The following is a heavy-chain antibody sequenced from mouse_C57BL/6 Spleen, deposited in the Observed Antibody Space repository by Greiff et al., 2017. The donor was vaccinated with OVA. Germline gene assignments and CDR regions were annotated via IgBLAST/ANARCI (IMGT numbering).Heavy chain of an antibody. CDR2: IHPTSGST. CDR3: ARALTTVVVPFDY. Sequence: QVQLQQPGAELVKPGASVKLSCKASGYTFTSYWMHWVKQRPGQGLEWIGMIHPTSGSTNYNEKFKSKATLTVAKSSSTAYMQLSSLTSEDSAVYYCARALTTVVVPFDYWGQGTTLTVSS. J-gene: IGHJ2*01. D-gene: IGHD1-1*01. V-gene: IGHV1-64*01. CDR1: GYTFTSYW.